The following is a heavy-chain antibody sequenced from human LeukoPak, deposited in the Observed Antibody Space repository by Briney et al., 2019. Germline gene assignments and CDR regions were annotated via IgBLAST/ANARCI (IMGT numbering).Heavy chain of an antibody. CDR2: IYSSGST. J-gene: IGHJ4*02. CDR1: GGSINSYY. D-gene: IGHD4-23*01. Sequence: SETLSLTCTVSGGSINSYYWSWIRQPAGKGLEWIGRIYSSGSTNYNPSLKSRVSMSVDTSKNQFSLQLTSVTAADTAVYYCARGGKATVVTMWGQGILVTVSS. V-gene: IGHV4-4*07. CDR3: ARGGKATVVTM.